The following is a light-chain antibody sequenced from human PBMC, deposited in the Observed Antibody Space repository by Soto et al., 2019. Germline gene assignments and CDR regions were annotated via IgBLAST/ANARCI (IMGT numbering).Light chain of an antibody. V-gene: IGKV1-39*01. CDR2: VAS. CDR1: QSISSY. CDR3: QKSYSIPWT. J-gene: IGKJ1*01. Sequence: DIQMTQSPSSLSASVGDRVTITCRASQSISSYLNWYQQKPGKAPQLLIYVASSLQSGVPSRFSGGGSGTDFTLTISSLQHEDFATYYCQKSYSIPWTFGQGTKVEIK.